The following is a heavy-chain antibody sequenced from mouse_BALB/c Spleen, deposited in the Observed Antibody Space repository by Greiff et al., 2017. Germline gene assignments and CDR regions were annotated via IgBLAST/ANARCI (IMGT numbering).Heavy chain of an antibody. Sequence: EVKLMESGGGLVKPGGSLKLSCAASGFTFSDYYMYWVRQTPEKRLEWVATISDGGSYTYYPDSVKGRFTISRDNAKNNLYLQMSSLKSEDTAMYYCAREPHRAGDAMDYWGQGTSVTVSS. J-gene: IGHJ4*01. CDR2: ISDGGSYT. CDR3: AREPHRAGDAMDY. V-gene: IGHV5-4*02. D-gene: IGHD3-3*01. CDR1: GFTFSDYY.